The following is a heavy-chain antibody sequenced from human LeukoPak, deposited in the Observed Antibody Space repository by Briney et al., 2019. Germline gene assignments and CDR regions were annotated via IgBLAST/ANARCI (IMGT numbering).Heavy chain of an antibody. J-gene: IGHJ4*02. CDR3: ARVDGSPDY. CDR2: MNTKSGNT. Sequence: ASVNVSCKASGYTFTRYDINWVRQATGQGLEWMGWMNTKSGNTGHAQKFQGRVTITRDTSISTVYMELSSLRSEDTAMYFCARVDGSPDYWGQGTLVTVSS. V-gene: IGHV1-8*03. D-gene: IGHD2-15*01. CDR1: GYTFTRYD.